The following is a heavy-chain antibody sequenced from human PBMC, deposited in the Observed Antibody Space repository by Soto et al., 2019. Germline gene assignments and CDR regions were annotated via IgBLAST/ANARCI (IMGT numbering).Heavy chain of an antibody. CDR3: ARDLGVHVVRGAKGYMDV. CDR1: GASIIRGGYY. V-gene: IGHV4-31*01. J-gene: IGHJ6*03. D-gene: IGHD3-10*01. CDR2: IYYSGST. Sequence: SETLSLTCTVSGASIIRGGYYWSWIRQHPGKGLEWIGYIYYSGSTWYNPSLKTPVSISVDTSKNQFSLRLSSVTAADTAVYYCARDLGVHVVRGAKGYMDVWGKGTTVTVSS.